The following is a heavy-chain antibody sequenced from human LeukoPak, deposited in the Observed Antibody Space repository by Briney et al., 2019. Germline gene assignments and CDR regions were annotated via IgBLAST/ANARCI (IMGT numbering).Heavy chain of an antibody. CDR2: IYYSGST. D-gene: IGHD3-16*02. CDR1: GGSISSYY. CDR3: ARAKFHLSYAFDI. Sequence: SETLSLTCTVSGGSISSYYWSWIRQPPGKGLEWIGYIYYSGSTNYNPSLKSRVTISVDTSKNQFSLKLSSVTAAETAVYYCARAKFHLSYAFDIWGQGTMVTVSS. J-gene: IGHJ3*02. V-gene: IGHV4-59*01.